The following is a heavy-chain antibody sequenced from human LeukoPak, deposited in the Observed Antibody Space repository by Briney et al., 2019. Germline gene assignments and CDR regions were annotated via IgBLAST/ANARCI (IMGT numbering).Heavy chain of an antibody. D-gene: IGHD3-16*02. CDR2: IYYSGST. Sequence: PSETLSLTCTVSGGSVSSGSYYWSWIRQPPGKGLEWIGYIYYSGSTNYNPSLKSRVTISVDTSKNQFSLKLSSVTAADTAVYYCARDGLDPLWGSYRTVAFDIWGQGTMVTVSS. CDR3: ARDGLDPLWGSYRTVAFDI. CDR1: GGSVSSGSYY. V-gene: IGHV4-61*01. J-gene: IGHJ3*02.